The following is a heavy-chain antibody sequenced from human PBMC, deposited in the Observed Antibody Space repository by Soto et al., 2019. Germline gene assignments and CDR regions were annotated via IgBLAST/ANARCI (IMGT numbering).Heavy chain of an antibody. CDR1: GYSFTSYW. CDR3: ARLGAREQQLFWYGMDV. Sequence: GESLKISCKGSGYSFTSYWISWVRQMPGKGLEWMGRIDPSDSYTNYSPSFQGHVTISADKSISTAYLQWSSLKASDTAMYYCARLGAREQQLFWYGMDVWGQGTTVTVSS. J-gene: IGHJ6*02. D-gene: IGHD6-13*01. CDR2: IDPSDSYT. V-gene: IGHV5-10-1*01.